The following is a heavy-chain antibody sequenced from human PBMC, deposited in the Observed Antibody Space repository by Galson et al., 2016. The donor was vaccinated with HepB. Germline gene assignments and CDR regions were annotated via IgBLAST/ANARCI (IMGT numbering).Heavy chain of an antibody. Sequence: CAISGDSVSTKSAAWNWIRQSPSRGLEWLGRTYYRSKWYNEYAVSVQSRITINPDTSKNQFSLQLNSVTLEDTAVYYCARGVAPWALGRLCFHMDVWGQGTTVTVSS. V-gene: IGHV6-1*01. J-gene: IGHJ6*02. CDR3: ARGVAPWALGRLCFHMDV. CDR2: TYYRSKWYN. CDR1: GDSVSTKSAA. D-gene: IGHD1-26*01.